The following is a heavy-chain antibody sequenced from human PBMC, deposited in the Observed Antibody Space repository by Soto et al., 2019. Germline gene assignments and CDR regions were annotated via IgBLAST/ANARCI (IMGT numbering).Heavy chain of an antibody. CDR1: GGSISSYY. Sequence: SVTLSLTCTVSGGSISSYYWSWIRQPPGKGLEWIGYIYYSGSTNYNPSLRSRVTISVDTSKNQFSLKLISVTAADTAVHYCARRHGDYEPFDYWGQGTLGTVSS. CDR2: IYYSGST. CDR3: ARRHGDYEPFDY. D-gene: IGHD4-17*01. J-gene: IGHJ4*02. V-gene: IGHV4-59*01.